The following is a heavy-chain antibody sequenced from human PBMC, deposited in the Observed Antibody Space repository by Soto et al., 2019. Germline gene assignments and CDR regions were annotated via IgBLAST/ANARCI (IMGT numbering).Heavy chain of an antibody. CDR2: IDPSDSYT. CDR1: GYSFTSYW. CDR3: ATRYYDFWSGYYGDYGMDV. Sequence: GESLKISCKGSGYSFTSYWISWVRQMPGKGLEWMGRIDPSDSYTNYSPSFQGHVTISADKSISTAYLQWSSLKASDTAMYYCATRYYDFWSGYYGDYGMDVWGQGTTVTVS. V-gene: IGHV5-10-1*01. J-gene: IGHJ6*02. D-gene: IGHD3-3*01.